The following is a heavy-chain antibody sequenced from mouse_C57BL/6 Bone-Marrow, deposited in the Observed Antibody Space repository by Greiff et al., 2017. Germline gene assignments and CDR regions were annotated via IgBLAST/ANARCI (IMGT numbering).Heavy chain of an antibody. Sequence: QVQLKQSGPELVKPGASVTLSCKASGYTFTSYDINWVKQRPGQGLEWIGWIYPRDGSTKYNEKFKGKATLTVDTSSSTAYMELHSLTSEDSAVYFCARPPLYHGFAYWGQGTLVTVSA. J-gene: IGHJ3*01. V-gene: IGHV1-85*01. CDR3: ARPPLYHGFAY. CDR1: GYTFTSYD. CDR2: IYPRDGST. D-gene: IGHD2-12*01.